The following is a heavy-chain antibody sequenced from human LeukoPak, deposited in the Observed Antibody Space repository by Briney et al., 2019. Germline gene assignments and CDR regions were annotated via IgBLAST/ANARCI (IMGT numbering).Heavy chain of an antibody. CDR3: AGEVDSGYDLGGFDY. Sequence: GASVKVSCKASGGTFSSYAISWVRQAPGQGLEWMGRIIPILGIANYAQKFQGRVTNTADKSTSTAYMELSSLRSEDTAVYYCAGEVDSGYDLGGFDYWGQGTLVTVSS. D-gene: IGHD5-12*01. CDR2: IIPILGIA. CDR1: GGTFSSYA. J-gene: IGHJ4*02. V-gene: IGHV1-69*04.